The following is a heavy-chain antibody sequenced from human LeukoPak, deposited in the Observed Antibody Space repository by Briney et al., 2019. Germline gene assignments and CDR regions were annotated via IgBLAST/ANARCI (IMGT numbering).Heavy chain of an antibody. CDR3: ARAPNPDFFDD. J-gene: IGHJ4*02. CDR2: IYYSGST. D-gene: IGHD2-8*01. CDR1: GGSISSGGYY. Sequence: SQTLSLTCTVSGGSISSGGYYWSWIRQHPGKGLEWIGYIYYSGSTNYNPSLKSRVTISVDTSRNQFSLRLSSVTAADTAVYYCARAPNPDFFDDWGQGTLVTVSS. V-gene: IGHV4-31*03.